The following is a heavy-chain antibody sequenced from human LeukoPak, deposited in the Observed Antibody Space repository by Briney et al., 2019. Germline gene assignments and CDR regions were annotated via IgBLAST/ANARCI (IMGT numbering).Heavy chain of an antibody. J-gene: IGHJ3*02. CDR1: GYSFTGYY. V-gene: IGHV1-8*02. D-gene: IGHD6-13*01. CDR2: MNPNSGNT. Sequence: GASVKVSCKASGYSFTGYYMHWVRQAPGQGLEWMGWMNPNSGNTGYAQKFQGRVTMTRNTSISTAYMELSSLRSEDTAVYYCARTSVHDSSSWYDVGAFDIWGQGTMVTVSS. CDR3: ARTSVHDSSSWYDVGAFDI.